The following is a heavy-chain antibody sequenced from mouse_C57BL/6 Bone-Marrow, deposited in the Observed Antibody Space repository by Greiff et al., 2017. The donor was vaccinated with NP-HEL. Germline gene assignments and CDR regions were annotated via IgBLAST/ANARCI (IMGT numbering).Heavy chain of an antibody. CDR1: GYTFTDYY. V-gene: IGHV1-19*01. CDR2: INPYNGGT. D-gene: IGHD1-1*01. J-gene: IGHJ4*01. Sequence: VQLQQSGPVLVKPGASVKMSCKASGYTFTDYYMNWVKQSHGKSLEWIGVINPYNGGTSYNQKFKGKATLTVDKSSSTAYMELNSLTSEDSADYYCAREGALITTVVAYYAMDYWGQGTSVTVSS. CDR3: AREGALITTVVAYYAMDY.